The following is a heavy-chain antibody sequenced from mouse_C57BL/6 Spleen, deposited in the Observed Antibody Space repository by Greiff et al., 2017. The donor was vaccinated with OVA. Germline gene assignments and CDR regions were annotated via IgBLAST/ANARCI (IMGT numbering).Heavy chain of an antibody. V-gene: IGHV1-5*01. CDR2: IYPGNSDT. Sequence: EVQLQESGTVLARPGASVKIPCKTSGYTFTSYWMHWVKQRPGQGLEWIGAIYPGNSDTSYNPKFKGKAKLTAVTSASTAYMELSSLTNEDSAVYYCTRGTGNLRFDYWGQGTTLTVSS. D-gene: IGHD4-1*01. J-gene: IGHJ2*01. CDR1: GYTFTSYW. CDR3: TRGTGNLRFDY.